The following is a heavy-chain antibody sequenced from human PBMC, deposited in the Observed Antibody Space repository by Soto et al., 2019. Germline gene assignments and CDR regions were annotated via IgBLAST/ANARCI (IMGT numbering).Heavy chain of an antibody. J-gene: IGHJ4*02. D-gene: IGHD3-22*01. V-gene: IGHV4-39*01. CDR2: IYYSGST. CDR1: CGSISSSSYY. CDR3: ARQERGFTYYYDSSGYYYTH. Sequence: SETLSLTCNVSCGSISSSSYYCGWIRQPPGKGLEWIGSIYYSGSTYYNPSLKSRVTISVDTSKNQFSLKLSSVTAADTAVYYCARQERGFTYYYDSSGYYYTHWGQGTLVTVS.